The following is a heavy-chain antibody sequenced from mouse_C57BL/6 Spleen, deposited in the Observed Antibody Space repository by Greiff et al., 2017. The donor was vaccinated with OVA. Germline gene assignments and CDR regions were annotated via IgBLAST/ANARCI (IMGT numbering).Heavy chain of an antibody. CDR2: ISSGGDYI. Sequence: EVMLVESGEGLVKPGGSLKLSCAASGFTFSSYAMSWVRQTPEKRLEWVAYISSGGDYIYYADTVKGRFTISRDNARNTLYLQMSSLKSEDTAMYYCTRIAMIRGYFDVWGTGTTVTVSS. CDR1: GFTFSSYA. J-gene: IGHJ1*03. D-gene: IGHD2-3*01. V-gene: IGHV5-9-1*02. CDR3: TRIAMIRGYFDV.